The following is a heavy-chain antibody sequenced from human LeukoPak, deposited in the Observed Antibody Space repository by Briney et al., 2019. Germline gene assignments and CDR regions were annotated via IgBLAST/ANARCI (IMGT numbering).Heavy chain of an antibody. Sequence: GGSLRLSCAAPGFTFSNYAMSWVRQAPGRGLEWVATIADSGGNTYYADSVKGRFTISRDNSKSTLHLQMNSLRAEDTAVYYCAKDRRYSNDAFDVWGQGTMVTVSS. J-gene: IGHJ3*01. V-gene: IGHV3-23*01. CDR2: IADSGGNT. D-gene: IGHD6-13*01. CDR3: AKDRRYSNDAFDV. CDR1: GFTFSNYA.